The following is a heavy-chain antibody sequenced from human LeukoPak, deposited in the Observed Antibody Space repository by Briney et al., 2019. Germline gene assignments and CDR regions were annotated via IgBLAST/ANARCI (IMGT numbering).Heavy chain of an antibody. Sequence: ASVKVSCKASGYTFTSYAMHWVRQAPGQRLEWMGWINAGNGNTKYSQKFQGRVTITRDTSASTAYMELSSLRSEDTAVYYCARGPAPRGYCSSTSCISYWFDPWGQGTLVTVSS. CDR2: INAGNGNT. CDR3: ARGPAPRGYCSSTSCISYWFDP. J-gene: IGHJ5*02. CDR1: GYTFTSYA. D-gene: IGHD2-2*01. V-gene: IGHV1-3*01.